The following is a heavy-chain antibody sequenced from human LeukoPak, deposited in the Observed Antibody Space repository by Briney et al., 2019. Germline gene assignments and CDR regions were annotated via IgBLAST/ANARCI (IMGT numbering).Heavy chain of an antibody. CDR2: INPNSGGT. Sequence: ASVTVSCKASGYTFTGYYMHWVRQAPGQGLEWMGWINPNSGGTNYAQKFQGRVTMTRDTSTSTVYMELSSLRSEDTAVYYCAIDSVPSAFDIWGQGTMVTVSS. J-gene: IGHJ3*02. V-gene: IGHV1-2*02. CDR3: AIDSVPSAFDI. CDR1: GYTFTGYY. D-gene: IGHD2-2*01.